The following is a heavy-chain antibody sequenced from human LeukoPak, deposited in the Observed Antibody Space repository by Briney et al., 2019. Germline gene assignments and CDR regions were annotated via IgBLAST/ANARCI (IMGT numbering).Heavy chain of an antibody. J-gene: IGHJ4*02. CDR1: GFTVSSNY. CDR3: ARASASLGVDFFY. D-gene: IGHD3-3*01. Sequence: GGSLRLSCAASGFTVSSNYMSWVRQAPGKGLEWVSVIYSGGSTYYADSVKGRFTISRDNTKNTLNLKMNSLRAEDTAVYYCARASASLGVDFFYRGQGDLVTLSS. CDR2: IYSGGST. V-gene: IGHV3-53*01.